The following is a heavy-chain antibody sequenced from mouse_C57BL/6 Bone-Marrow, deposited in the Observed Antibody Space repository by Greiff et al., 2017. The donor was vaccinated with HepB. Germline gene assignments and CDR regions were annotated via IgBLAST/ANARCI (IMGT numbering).Heavy chain of an antibody. V-gene: IGHV14-4*01. Sequence: VQLKQSGAELVRPGASVKLSCTASGFNIKDDYMHWVKQRPEQGLEWIGWIDPENGDTEYASKFQGKATITAHTSSNTAYLQLSSLTSEDTAVYYCTTLIYYGSYWYFDVWGTGTTVTVSS. CDR3: TTLIYYGSYWYFDV. J-gene: IGHJ1*03. CDR1: GFNIKDDY. D-gene: IGHD1-1*01. CDR2: IDPENGDT.